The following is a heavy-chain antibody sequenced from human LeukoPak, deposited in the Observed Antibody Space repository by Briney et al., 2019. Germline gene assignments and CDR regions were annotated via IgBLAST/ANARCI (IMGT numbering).Heavy chain of an antibody. CDR3: ARAFSGFGTIDY. CDR2: IYPGNSDT. J-gene: IGHJ4*02. Sequence: GESLKISCKGSGYSLTSFWIAWVRQMPGKGLEWMGFIYPGNSDTRYSPSFQGQVTISADKSISTAYLQWSSLKASDTAMYYCARAFSGFGTIDYWGQGTLVTVSS. D-gene: IGHD5-12*01. V-gene: IGHV5-51*01. CDR1: GYSLTSFW.